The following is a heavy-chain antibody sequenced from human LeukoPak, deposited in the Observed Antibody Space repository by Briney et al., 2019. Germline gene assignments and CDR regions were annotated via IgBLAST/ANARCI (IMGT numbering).Heavy chain of an antibody. CDR1: GFTFDDYA. CDR3: AKGNDYSNLNWFDP. Sequence: GRSLRLSCAASGFTFDDYAMHWVRQAPGKGLEWVSGISWNSGSIGYADSVKGRFTISRDNAKNSLYLQMNSLRAEDTALYYCAKGNDYSNLNWFDPRGQGTLVTVSS. D-gene: IGHD4-11*01. V-gene: IGHV3-9*01. CDR2: ISWNSGSI. J-gene: IGHJ5*02.